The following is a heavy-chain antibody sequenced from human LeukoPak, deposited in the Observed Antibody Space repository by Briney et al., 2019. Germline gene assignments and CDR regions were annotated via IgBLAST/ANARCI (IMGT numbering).Heavy chain of an antibody. Sequence: SETLSLTCTVSGGSISSNSYYWDWIRQPPGKGLEWIGSIYHSGSTYYNPSLKSRVTISVDTSKNQFSLKLSSVTAADTAVYYCARDGRNYYDSSGYYYDAFDIWGQGTMVTVSS. CDR2: IYHSGST. CDR1: GGSISSNSYY. CDR3: ARDGRNYYDSSGYYYDAFDI. J-gene: IGHJ3*02. V-gene: IGHV4-39*07. D-gene: IGHD3-22*01.